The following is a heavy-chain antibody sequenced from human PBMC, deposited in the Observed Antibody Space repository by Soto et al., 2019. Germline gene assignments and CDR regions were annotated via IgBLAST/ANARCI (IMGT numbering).Heavy chain of an antibody. CDR1: GFTFSSYV. CDR3: AREEVGADYGDYYYGMDV. V-gene: IGHV3-33*01. Sequence: GGSLRLSCAASGFTFSSYVMHWVRQVPGKGLEWVAVIWYDGSNKYYADSVKGRFTISRDNSKNTLYLQMNSLRDEDTAVYYCAREEVGADYGDYYYGMDVWGQGTTVTVSS. J-gene: IGHJ6*02. CDR2: IWYDGSNK. D-gene: IGHD1-26*01.